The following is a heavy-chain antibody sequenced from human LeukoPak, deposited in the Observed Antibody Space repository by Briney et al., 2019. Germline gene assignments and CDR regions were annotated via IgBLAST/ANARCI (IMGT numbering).Heavy chain of an antibody. CDR2: ISSNGGST. D-gene: IGHD1-26*01. J-gene: IGHJ4*02. V-gene: IGHV3-64*01. CDR3: ARGDQWELHFGLDY. CDR1: GFTFSSYA. Sequence: PGGSLRLSCAASGFTFSSYAMHWVRQAPGKGLEYVSAISSNGGSTYYANSVKGRFTISRDNTKNTLYLQMGSLRAEDMAVYYCARGDQWELHFGLDYWGQGTLVTVSS.